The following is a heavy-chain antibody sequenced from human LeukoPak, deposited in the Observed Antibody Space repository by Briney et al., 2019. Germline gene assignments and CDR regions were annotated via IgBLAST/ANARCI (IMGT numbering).Heavy chain of an antibody. CDR1: GFTFSTYW. D-gene: IGHD3-22*01. J-gene: IGHJ4*02. CDR2: IKQDGREK. V-gene: IGHV3-7*05. CDR3: ARVSRSGYYFDY. Sequence: GGSLRLSCAASGFTFSTYWMSWVRQAPGKGLEWVANIKQDGREKYYVDSVKGRFTISRDNAKNSLYLQMNSLRAEDTAVYYCARVSRSGYYFDYWGQGTLVTVSS.